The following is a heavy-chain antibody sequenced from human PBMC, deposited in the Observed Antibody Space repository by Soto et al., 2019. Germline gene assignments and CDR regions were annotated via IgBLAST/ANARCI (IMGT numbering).Heavy chain of an antibody. CDR3: TRSLYSSSWYAGS. J-gene: IGHJ4*02. CDR1: GYSISSGYY. CDR2: VYHSGTT. D-gene: IGHD6-13*01. V-gene: IGHV4-38-2*01. Sequence: SETLSLTCGVSGYSISSGYYWGWIRQPPGKGLEWIGSVYHSGTTYYNPSLKSRVTISLDTSKNQFSLRLTSVTAADTAMYFCTRSLYSSSWYAGSWGQGTLVTVS.